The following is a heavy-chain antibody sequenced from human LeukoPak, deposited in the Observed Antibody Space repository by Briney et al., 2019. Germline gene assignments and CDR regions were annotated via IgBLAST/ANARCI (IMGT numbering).Heavy chain of an antibody. V-gene: IGHV4-59*08. CDR1: GGSISSHY. CDR3: ARHGPRYGEVDY. J-gene: IGHJ4*02. CDR2: IYYSGST. Sequence: PSETLSLTCTVSGGSISSHYWRWIRQPPGKGLEWIGYIYYSGSTNYNPSLKSRVTISVDTSKNQFSLKLSSVTAADTAVYYCARHGPRYGEVDYWGQGTLVTVSS. D-gene: IGHD4-17*01.